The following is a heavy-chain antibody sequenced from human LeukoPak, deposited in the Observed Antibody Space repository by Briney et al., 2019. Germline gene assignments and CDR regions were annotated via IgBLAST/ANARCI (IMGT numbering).Heavy chain of an antibody. Sequence: GRSLRLSCTASGFTFSSYAMHWVRQSPGKGLEWVAFISYDGSNKYYADSVKGRFTISRDNSKNTLYLQMNSLRAEDTAVYYCAREILAPGKTHDYWGQGTLVTVSS. CDR2: ISYDGSNK. J-gene: IGHJ4*02. V-gene: IGHV3-30*04. CDR3: AREILAPGKTHDY. CDR1: GFTFSSYA.